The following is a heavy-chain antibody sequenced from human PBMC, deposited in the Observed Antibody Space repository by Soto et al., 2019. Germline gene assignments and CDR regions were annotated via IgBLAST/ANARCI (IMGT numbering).Heavy chain of an antibody. CDR3: SKVHSSGSASFDY. CDR2: IHHDGSGT. CDR1: GFAFSSYW. J-gene: IGHJ4*02. Sequence: GGSLRLSCAASGFAFSSYWMHWVRQAPGKGLVWVSYIHHDGSGTAYADSVRGRFTISRDNAKNTVYLQMNTLRVEDTGVYYCSKVHSSGSASFDYWGPGTLVTVSS. V-gene: IGHV3-74*01. D-gene: IGHD6-19*01.